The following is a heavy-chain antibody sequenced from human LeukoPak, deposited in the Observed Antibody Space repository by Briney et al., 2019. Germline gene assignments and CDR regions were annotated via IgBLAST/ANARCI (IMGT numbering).Heavy chain of an antibody. CDR2: IYYSGST. CDR3: ARIWGYSTFDY. CDR1: GGSISSYY. V-gene: IGHV4-59*08. J-gene: IGHJ4*02. Sequence: SETLSLTCTVSGGSISSYYWSWIRQPPGKGLEWIGYIYYSGSTNYNPSLKSRVTISVDTSKNQFSLKLSSVTAADTAVYYCARIWGYSTFDYWGQGTLVTVSS. D-gene: IGHD4-11*01.